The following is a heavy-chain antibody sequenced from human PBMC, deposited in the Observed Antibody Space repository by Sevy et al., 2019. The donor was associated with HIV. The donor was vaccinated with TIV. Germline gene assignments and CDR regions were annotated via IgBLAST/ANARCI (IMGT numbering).Heavy chain of an antibody. CDR3: WKWGGGHYDPDEIGYYFYYYNMDV. Sequence: GGSLRLSCAVSGFSFDSYGMTWVRQAPGKGLEWVSGISGSGTRTYYADSVKGRFIISRDNSKNTLYLQMNSLRSEDKAIFYVWKWGGGHYDPDEIGYYFYYYNMDVWGKGTTVTVSS. D-gene: IGHD3-22*01. J-gene: IGHJ6*03. V-gene: IGHV3-23*01. CDR1: GFSFDSYG. CDR2: ISGSGTRT.